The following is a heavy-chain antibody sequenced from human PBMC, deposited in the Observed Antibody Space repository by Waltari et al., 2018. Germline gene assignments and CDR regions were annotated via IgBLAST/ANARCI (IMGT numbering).Heavy chain of an antibody. V-gene: IGHV4-39*07. CDR1: GGYISSSSYY. CDR3: ATDSDYYSYWDY. Sequence: QLQLQEQGQGLVKPSETLSLTCNVSGGYISSSSYYGGWSGQPPGKGREWSGCIYYSGRTYYNPSLQSRVTISLDTSKNHFSLKLRSVTAAATAVYYCATDSDYYSYWDYWGQGTLVTVSS. D-gene: IGHD3-22*01. J-gene: IGHJ4*02. CDR2: IYYSGRT.